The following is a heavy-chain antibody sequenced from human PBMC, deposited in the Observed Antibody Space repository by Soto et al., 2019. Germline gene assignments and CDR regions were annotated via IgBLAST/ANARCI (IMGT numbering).Heavy chain of an antibody. Sequence: PXWSMRLSCSASGVTFSSYSMNWVRQAPGKGLEWVSSISSSSSYIYYADSVKGRFTISRDNAKNALYLQMNSLRAEDTAVYYCARDGRYYDSSAPIDYCGQRTLVTVSS. V-gene: IGHV3-21*01. CDR3: ARDGRYYDSSAPIDY. J-gene: IGHJ4*02. CDR1: GVTFSSYS. D-gene: IGHD3-22*01. CDR2: ISSSSSYI.